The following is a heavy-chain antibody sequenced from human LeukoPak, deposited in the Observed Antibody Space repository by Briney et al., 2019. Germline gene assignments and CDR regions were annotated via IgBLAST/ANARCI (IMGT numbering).Heavy chain of an antibody. Sequence: GGSLRLSCAASGFTFSSYSMNWVRQAPGKGLEWVSSISSSSSYIYYADSVKGRFTISRDNAKNSLYLQMNSLRAEDTAVYYCARDGKEWELLDYWGQGTLVTVSS. D-gene: IGHD1-26*01. CDR2: ISSSSSYI. CDR3: ARDGKEWELLDY. V-gene: IGHV3-21*01. J-gene: IGHJ4*02. CDR1: GFTFSSYS.